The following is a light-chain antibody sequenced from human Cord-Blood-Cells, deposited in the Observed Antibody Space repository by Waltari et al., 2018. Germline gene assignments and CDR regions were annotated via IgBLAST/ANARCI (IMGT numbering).Light chain of an antibody. CDR3: QQSYSTPFT. CDR2: AAS. J-gene: IGKJ3*01. V-gene: IGKV1-39*01. CDR1: QSISSY. Sequence: DIQMTQSPSSLSASVGDRVTITCRASQSISSYLNWYQQKPGKASKLLIYAASSLQSGVPSRCSGSGSATDFSLIISSLQPEDFVTYYCQQSYSTPFTFGPGTKVDIK.